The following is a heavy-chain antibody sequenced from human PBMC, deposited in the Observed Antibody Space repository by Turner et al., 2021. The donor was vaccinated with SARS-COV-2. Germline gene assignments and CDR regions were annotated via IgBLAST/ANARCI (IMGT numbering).Heavy chain of an antibody. CDR3: ARGRAAAAGHFDY. V-gene: IGHV4-34*01. CDR2: INHSGST. Sequence: QVQLQQWGAGLLQPSETLSLTCAVYGGSFSGYYWSWIRQPPGKGLEWIGEINHSGSTNYNPSLKSRVTISVDTSKNQFSLKLSSVTAADTAVYYCARGRAAAAGHFDYWGQGTLVTVSS. D-gene: IGHD6-13*01. CDR1: GGSFSGYY. J-gene: IGHJ4*02.